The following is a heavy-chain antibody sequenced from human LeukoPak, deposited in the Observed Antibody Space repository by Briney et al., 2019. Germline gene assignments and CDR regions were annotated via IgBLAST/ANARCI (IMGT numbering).Heavy chain of an antibody. CDR1: GFTFSSFS. CDR2: ISSSSSTI. V-gene: IGHV3-48*01. CDR3: AKDRKWLRKDYFDY. Sequence: GGSLRLSCAASGFTFSSFSMNWVRQAPGKGLEWVSYISSSSSTIYYADSVKGRFTISRDNSKNTLYLQMNSLRAEDTAVYYCAKDRKWLRKDYFDYWGQGTLVTVSS. J-gene: IGHJ4*02. D-gene: IGHD5-12*01.